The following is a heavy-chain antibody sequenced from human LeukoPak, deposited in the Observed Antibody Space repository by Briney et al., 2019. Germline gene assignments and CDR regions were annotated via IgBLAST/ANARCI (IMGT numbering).Heavy chain of an antibody. D-gene: IGHD1/OR15-1a*01. CDR2: ITPYNGNT. J-gene: IGHJ4*01. CDR3: ARLNNAANFLDY. Sequence: AAVKGSCKASGYTFTSYDITWVRQAPRQGLDWMVWITPYNGNTDYVQKFQGRVTMTADTSTSTAYMELRSLTSDDTAVYYCARLNNAANFLDYWGHGSLVSVSS. CDR1: GYTFTSYD. V-gene: IGHV1-18*01.